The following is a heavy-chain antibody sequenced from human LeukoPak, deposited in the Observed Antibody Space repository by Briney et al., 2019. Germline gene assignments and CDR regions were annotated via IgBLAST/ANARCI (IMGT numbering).Heavy chain of an antibody. J-gene: IGHJ6*03. D-gene: IGHD6-6*01. V-gene: IGHV1-69*13. CDR1: GGTFSSYA. CDR3: VRGAAPRRRDYYYYYMDV. Sequence: RASVKVSCKTSGGTFSSYAISWVRQAPGQGLEWMGGIIPIFGTANYAQKFQGRVTITADESTSTAYMELSSLRSEDTAVYYCVRGAAPRRRDYYYYYMDVWGKGTTVTVSS. CDR2: IIPIFGTA.